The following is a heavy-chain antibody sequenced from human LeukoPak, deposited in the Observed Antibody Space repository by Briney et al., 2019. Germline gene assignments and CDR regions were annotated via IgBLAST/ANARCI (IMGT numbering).Heavy chain of an antibody. CDR3: ARGGRTDLGY. CDR1: GFTFTSYW. J-gene: IGHJ4*02. D-gene: IGHD2-15*01. CDR2: INSDGSST. Sequence: GGSLRLSCAASGFTFTSYWMHWVRQVPGQGLVWVSRINSDGSSTGYADSVKGRFTISRDNAKDTLYLQMNSLRAEDTAVYYCARGGRTDLGYWGQGTLVTVSS. V-gene: IGHV3-74*01.